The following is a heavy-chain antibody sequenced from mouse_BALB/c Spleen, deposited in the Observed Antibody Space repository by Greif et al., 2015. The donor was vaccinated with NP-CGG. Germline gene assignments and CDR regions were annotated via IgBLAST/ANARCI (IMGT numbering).Heavy chain of an antibody. V-gene: IGHV1S81*02. J-gene: IGHJ1*01. CDR1: GYTFTSYW. CDR3: ATIYYGNYRYFDV. Sequence: QVQLKQSGAELVKPGASVKLSCKASGYTFTSYWMHWVKQRPGQGLEWIGEINPSNGRTNYNEKFKSKATLTVDKSSSTAYMQLSSLTSEDSAVYYCATIYYGNYRYFDVWGAGTTVTVSS. CDR2: INPSNGRT. D-gene: IGHD2-1*01.